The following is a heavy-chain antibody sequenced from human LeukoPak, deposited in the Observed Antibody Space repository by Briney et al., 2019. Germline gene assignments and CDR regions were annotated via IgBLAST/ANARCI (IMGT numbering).Heavy chain of an antibody. D-gene: IGHD3-22*01. CDR2: MNPNSGNT. CDR3: ATNPPTYYYDSSATKYYFDY. CDR1: GYTFTSYD. Sequence: ASVKVSCKASGYTFTSYDINWVRQATGQGLEWMGWMNPNSGNTGYAQKFQGRVTMTRNTSISTAYMELRSLRSDDTAVYYCATNPPTYYYDSSATKYYFDYWGQGTLVTVSS. V-gene: IGHV1-8*01. J-gene: IGHJ4*02.